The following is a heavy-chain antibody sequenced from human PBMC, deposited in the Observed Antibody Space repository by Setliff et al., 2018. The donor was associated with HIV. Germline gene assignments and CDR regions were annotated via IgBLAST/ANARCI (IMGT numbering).Heavy chain of an antibody. V-gene: IGHV5-51*01. CDR1: GYSFVSYW. CDR3: VRHITNPRWAYFDY. D-gene: IGHD1-20*01. Sequence: GESLKTSCQGFGYSFVSYWIGWVRHRPGKGLEWMAIVYPPDSETVYSPSFQGQVTISVDNSISTTFLQWSSLRASDTAIYFCVRHITNPRWAYFDYWGQGTPVTVSS. J-gene: IGHJ4*02. CDR2: VYPPDSET.